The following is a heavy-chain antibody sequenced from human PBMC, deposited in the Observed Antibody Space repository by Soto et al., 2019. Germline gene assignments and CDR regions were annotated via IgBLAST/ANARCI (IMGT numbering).Heavy chain of an antibody. J-gene: IGHJ6*02. V-gene: IGHV3-23*01. D-gene: IGHD4-17*01. CDR1: GFTFSSYA. CDR3: ARPTVTTGYYDYYGMDV. Sequence: EVQLLESGGGLVQPGGSLRLSCAASGFTFSSYAMSWVRQAPGKGLEWVSAISGSGGSTYYADSVKGRFTISRDNSKNTLYLQMNSLRAEDTAVYYCARPTVTTGYYDYYGMDVWGQGTTVTVSS. CDR2: ISGSGGST.